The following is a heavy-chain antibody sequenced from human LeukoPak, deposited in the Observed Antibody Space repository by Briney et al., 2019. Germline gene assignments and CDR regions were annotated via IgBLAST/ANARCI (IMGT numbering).Heavy chain of an antibody. CDR3: ARDQGYSSSWYYYYGMDV. CDR2: IKQDGSEK. D-gene: IGHD6-13*01. J-gene: IGHJ6*02. CDR1: GFTFSSYW. V-gene: IGHV3-7*01. Sequence: GGSLRLSCAASGFTFSSYWMSWVRQAPGKGLEWVANIKQDGSEKYYVDSVKGRFTISRDNAKNSLYLQMNSLRAEDTAVYYCARDQGYSSSWYYYYGMDVWGQGTTVTVSS.